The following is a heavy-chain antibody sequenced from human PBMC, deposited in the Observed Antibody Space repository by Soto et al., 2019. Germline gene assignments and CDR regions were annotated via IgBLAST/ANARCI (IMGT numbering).Heavy chain of an antibody. CDR3: ARDTLSDYYGSGSYRTPAYYGMDV. D-gene: IGHD3-10*01. V-gene: IGHV1-46*01. J-gene: IGHJ6*02. Sequence: SYYWGWIRQPPGKGLEWMGVINPGGGSTNYAQQFQGRVTMTRDTSTSTVYMELSSLRSEDTAVYYCARDTLSDYYGSGSYRTPAYYGMDVWGQGTTVTVSS. CDR1: SYY. CDR2: INPGGGST.